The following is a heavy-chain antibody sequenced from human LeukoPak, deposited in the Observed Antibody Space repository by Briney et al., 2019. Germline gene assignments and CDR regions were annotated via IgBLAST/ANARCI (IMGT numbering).Heavy chain of an antibody. CDR1: GFTFSSYG. J-gene: IGHJ5*02. CDR3: AKDPASYGDYSANWFDP. D-gene: IGHD4-17*01. CDR2: ISYDGSNK. Sequence: GGSLRLSCAASGFTFSSYGMHWVRQAPGKGLEWVAVISYDGSNKYYADSVKGRFTISRDNSKNTLYLQMNSLRAEDTAVYYCAKDPASYGDYSANWFDPWGQGTLVTVSS. V-gene: IGHV3-30*18.